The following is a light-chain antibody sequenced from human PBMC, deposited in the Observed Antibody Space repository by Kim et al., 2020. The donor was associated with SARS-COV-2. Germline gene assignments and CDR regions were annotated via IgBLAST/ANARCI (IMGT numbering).Light chain of an antibody. J-gene: IGLJ3*02. Sequence: QSALTQPPSVSGSPGQSVTISCTGTNSDVGSYNRVSWYQQPPGTAPKLMIYEVSNRPSGVPDRFSGSKSGNTASLTISGLQAEDEADYYCSSYTSSTTWVFGGGPKLTVL. CDR1: NSDVGSYNR. CDR2: EVS. V-gene: IGLV2-18*02. CDR3: SSYTSSTTWV.